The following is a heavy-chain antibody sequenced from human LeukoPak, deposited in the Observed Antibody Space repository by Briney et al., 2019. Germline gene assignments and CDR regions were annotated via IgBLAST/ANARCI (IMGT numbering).Heavy chain of an antibody. CDR2: IYYSGST. V-gene: IGHV4-59*01. CDR3: ARGARGRYCSSISCHPDY. D-gene: IGHD2-2*01. CDR1: GGSISSYY. Sequence: SETLSLTCTVSGGSISSYYWSWIRQPPGKGLEWIGYIYYSGSTNYNPSLKSRVTISVDTSKNQFSLKVSSVTAADTAVYYCARGARGRYCSSISCHPDYWGQGTLVTVSS. J-gene: IGHJ4*02.